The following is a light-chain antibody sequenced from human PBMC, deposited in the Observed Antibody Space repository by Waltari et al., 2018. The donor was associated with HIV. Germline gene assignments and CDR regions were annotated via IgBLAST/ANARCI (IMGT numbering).Light chain of an antibody. V-gene: IGLV3-1*01. CDR3: QAWDSSTVV. Sequence: SYEVTQPPSVSVSPGQTASIPCSGDKLGDKHACWYQQKPGQSPVLVIYQDRKRPSGIPARFSGSNSGNTATLTISGTQAMDEADYYCQAWDSSTVVFGGGTKLTVL. CDR1: KLGDKH. CDR2: QDR. J-gene: IGLJ2*01.